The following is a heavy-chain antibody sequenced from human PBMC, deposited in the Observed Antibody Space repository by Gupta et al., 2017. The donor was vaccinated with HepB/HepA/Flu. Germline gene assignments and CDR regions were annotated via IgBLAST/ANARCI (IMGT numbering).Heavy chain of an antibody. V-gene: IGHV1-2*02. Sequence: QVQLVQSGAEVKKPGASLKVSCKASGYTFAGYYIHWVRQAPGQGLEWIGWISPHSGATIYAQKFQVRVTVTRDTSTSTAYMELSGLRSDDTAGYYCARRKGDSKGGFDYWGQGTLVTGSS. D-gene: IGHD2-21*01. CDR3: ARRKGDSKGGFDY. J-gene: IGHJ4*02. CDR2: ISPHSGAT. CDR1: GYTFAGYY.